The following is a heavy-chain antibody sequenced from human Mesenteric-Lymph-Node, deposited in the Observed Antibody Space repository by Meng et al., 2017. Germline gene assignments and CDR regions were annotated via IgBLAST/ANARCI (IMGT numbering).Heavy chain of an antibody. Sequence: SETLSLTCTVSGYSISSGYYWGWIRQPPGKGLEWIGYINYSGNTRYNPSLKSRVTISVDTYMNQFSLELRSLTAADTAVYYCARDKEEMGISGHYFDYYGQGFLVTVSS. D-gene: IGHD1-26*01. J-gene: IGHJ4*02. CDR2: INYSGNT. CDR3: ARDKEEMGISGHYFDY. V-gene: IGHV4-38-2*02. CDR1: GYSISSGYY.